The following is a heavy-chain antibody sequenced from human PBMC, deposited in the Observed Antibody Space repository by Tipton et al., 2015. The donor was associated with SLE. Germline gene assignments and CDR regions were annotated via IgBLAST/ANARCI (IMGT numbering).Heavy chain of an antibody. J-gene: IGHJ4*02. D-gene: IGHD1/OR15-1a*01. CDR1: GVIFSTFA. CDR2: ISFDGRNK. V-gene: IGHV3-30*04. Sequence: SLRLSCAASGVIFSTFAMHWVRQAPGEGLEWVAVISFDGRNKNYADFVKGRLSISIDKSKKTLFLQMNSLRVDDTATYYCAKFEKTTDFYLDSWGQGTLVSVSS. CDR3: AKFEKTTDFYLDS.